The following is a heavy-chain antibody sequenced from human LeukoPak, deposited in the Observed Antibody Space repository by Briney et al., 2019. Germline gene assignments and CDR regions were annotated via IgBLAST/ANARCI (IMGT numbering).Heavy chain of an antibody. CDR2: INHSGST. V-gene: IGHV4-34*01. J-gene: IGHJ5*02. CDR3: ARGVQQQLVLRNWFDP. CDR1: GGSFSGYY. D-gene: IGHD6-13*01. Sequence: SETLSLTCAVYGGSFSGYYWSWIRQPPGKGLEWIGEINHSGSTNYNPSLKSRVTISVDTSKNQFSLKLSSVTAADTAVYCCARGVQQQLVLRNWFDPWGQGTLVTVSS.